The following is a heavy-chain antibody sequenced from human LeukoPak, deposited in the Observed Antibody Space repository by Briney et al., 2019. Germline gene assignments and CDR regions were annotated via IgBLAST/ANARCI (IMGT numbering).Heavy chain of an antibody. CDR1: GGSFSGYY. V-gene: IGHV4-34*01. CDR3: ARAASGSSRMYNWFDP. CDR2: INHSGST. D-gene: IGHD1-26*01. Sequence: SETLSLTCAVYGGSFSGYYWSWIRQPPGKGLEWIEEINHSGSTNYNPSLKSRVTISVDTSKNQFSLKLSSVTAADTAVYYCARAASGSSRMYNWFDPWGQGTLVTVSS. J-gene: IGHJ5*02.